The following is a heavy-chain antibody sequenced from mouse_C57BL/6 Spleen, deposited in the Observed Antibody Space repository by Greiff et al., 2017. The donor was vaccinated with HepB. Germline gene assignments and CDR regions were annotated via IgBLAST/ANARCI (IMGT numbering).Heavy chain of an antibody. CDR3: ARHDYDFGVRYYFDY. D-gene: IGHD2-4*01. J-gene: IGHJ2*01. V-gene: IGHV5-6*01. Sequence: EVKLVESGGDLVKPGGSLKLSCAASGFTFSSYGMSWVRQTPDKRLEWVATISSGGSYTYYPDSVKGRFTISRDNANSTLYLQMSSLKSGDNAMYYCARHDYDFGVRYYFDYWGQGTTLTVSS. CDR2: ISSGGSYT. CDR1: GFTFSSYG.